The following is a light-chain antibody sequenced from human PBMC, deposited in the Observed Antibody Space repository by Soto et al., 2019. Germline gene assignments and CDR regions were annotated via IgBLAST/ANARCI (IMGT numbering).Light chain of an antibody. CDR2: AAS. Sequence: DIQMTQSPSSLSASVGDRVTITCRASQNINNYLNWYQQKPGKAPKVLIYAASTLQSGVPSRFSGSGSGTDFTLTISSLQPGDFATYYCQQGNSFPFTFGPGTKVDIK. CDR1: QNINNY. V-gene: IGKV1-39*01. CDR3: QQGNSFPFT. J-gene: IGKJ3*01.